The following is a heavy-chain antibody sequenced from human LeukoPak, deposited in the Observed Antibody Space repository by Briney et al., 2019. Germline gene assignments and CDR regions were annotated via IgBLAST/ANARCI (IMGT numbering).Heavy chain of an antibody. CDR1: GFTFSSYA. CDR3: AGEIPYRRYMDV. CDR2: INPSSEYI. D-gene: IGHD3-16*01. Sequence: GGSLRLSCAASGFTFSSYAMSWVRQAPGKGLEWVSSINPSSEYIYYAGSVKGRFTVSRDNAKNSLYLQMNSLRDEDTAIYYCAGEIPYRRYMDVWGKGTTVTVSS. V-gene: IGHV3-21*01. J-gene: IGHJ6*03.